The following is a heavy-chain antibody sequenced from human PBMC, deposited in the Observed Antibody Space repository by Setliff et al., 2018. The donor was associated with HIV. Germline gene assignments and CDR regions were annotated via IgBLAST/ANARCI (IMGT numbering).Heavy chain of an antibody. CDR2: IHHSGST. CDR3: ARNYYDSSGYYFEAFDI. V-gene: IGHV4-38-2*01. J-gene: IGHJ3*02. CDR1: SYSISSGYY. Sequence: SETLSLTCAVSSYSISSGYYWGWIRQPPGKGLEWIGSIHHSGSTYYNPSLKSRVTISVDTSKNQFSLKLSSVTAADTAVYYCARNYYDSSGYYFEAFDIWGQGTMVTVSS. D-gene: IGHD3-22*01.